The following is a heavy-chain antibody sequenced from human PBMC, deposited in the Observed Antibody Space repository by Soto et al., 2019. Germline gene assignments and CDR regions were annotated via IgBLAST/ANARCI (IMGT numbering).Heavy chain of an antibody. CDR2: ISGSGGST. CDR3: AKDYPDGLVVVPAAPYGMDV. CDR1: GFTFSSYA. V-gene: IGHV3-23*01. D-gene: IGHD2-2*01. J-gene: IGHJ6*02. Sequence: GGSLRLSCAASGFTFSSYAMSWVRQAPGKGLEWVSAISGSGGSTYYADSVKGRFTISRDNSKNTLYLQMNSLRAEDTAVYYCAKDYPDGLVVVPAAPYGMDVWGQGTTVTVSS.